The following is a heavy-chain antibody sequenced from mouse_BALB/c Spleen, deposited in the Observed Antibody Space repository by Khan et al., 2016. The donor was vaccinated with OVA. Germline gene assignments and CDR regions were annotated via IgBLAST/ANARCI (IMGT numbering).Heavy chain of an antibody. CDR2: INTYTGEP. V-gene: IGHV9-3-1*01. D-gene: IGHD4-1*01. J-gene: IGHJ4*01. Sequence: QIQLVQSGPELKKPGETVKISCKASGYTFTNYGLNWVKQTPGEGLKWMGWINTYTGEPTYAVDFKGRFSFSLETSASTAYLQINNLKNEDTATYFCERVGYKGTMDYWGQGTSVTVSS. CDR1: GYTFTNYG. CDR3: ERVGYKGTMDY.